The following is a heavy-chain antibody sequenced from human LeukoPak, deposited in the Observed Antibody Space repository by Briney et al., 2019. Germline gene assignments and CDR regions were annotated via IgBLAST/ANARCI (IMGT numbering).Heavy chain of an antibody. CDR1: GFTFSSYA. D-gene: IGHD1-14*01. CDR2: LYYSGST. J-gene: IGHJ3*02. CDR3: ARDPSGMNPRVPFDI. Sequence: GSLRLSCAASGFTFSSYAMSWIRQPPGKGLEWIGYLYYSGSTNYNPSLKSRVTISADTSKNQFSLRVTSVTAADTAVYYCARDPSGMNPRVPFDIWGQGTMVTVSS. V-gene: IGHV4-59*01.